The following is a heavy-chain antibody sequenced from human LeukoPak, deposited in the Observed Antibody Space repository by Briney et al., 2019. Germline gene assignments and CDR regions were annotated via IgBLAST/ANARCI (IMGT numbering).Heavy chain of an antibody. CDR2: ISTNWDTT. D-gene: IGHD2-15*01. J-gene: IGHJ6*02. CDR3: ARGRGVSSYDAMDV. V-gene: IGHV3-64*02. Sequence: GGSLRLSCAASGFTFTAHAMHWVRQAPGKGLGYVSTISTNWDTTYYADSVKGRFTISRDNSKNTLYLQMDRLRAEDMAVYYCARGRGVSSYDAMDVWGRGTTVTVSS. CDR1: GFTFTAHA.